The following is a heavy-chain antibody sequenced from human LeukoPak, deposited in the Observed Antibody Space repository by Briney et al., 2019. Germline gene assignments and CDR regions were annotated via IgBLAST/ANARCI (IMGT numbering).Heavy chain of an antibody. CDR3: APPATVVTPNCY. CDR2: ISGSGGST. J-gene: IGHJ4*02. D-gene: IGHD4-23*01. V-gene: IGHV3-23*01. Sequence: PGGSLRLSCAASGSTFSSYAMSWVRQAPGNGLEWVSAISGSGGSTYYADSVKGRFTISRDNSKNTLYLQMNSLRAEDTAVYYCAPPATVVTPNCYWGQGTLVTVSS. CDR1: GSTFSSYA.